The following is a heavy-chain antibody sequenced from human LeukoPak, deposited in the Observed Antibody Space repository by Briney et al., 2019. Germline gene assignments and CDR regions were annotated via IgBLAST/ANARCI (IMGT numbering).Heavy chain of an antibody. D-gene: IGHD5-24*01. Sequence: GASVKVSCKAPGYTFTGYYMHWVRQAPGQGLEWMGRIIPILGIANYAQKFQGRVTITADKSTSTAYMELSSLRSEDTAVYYCARDPPKMATIRDDAFDIWGQGTMVTVSS. CDR1: GYTFTGYY. J-gene: IGHJ3*02. CDR2: IIPILGIA. CDR3: ARDPPKMATIRDDAFDI. V-gene: IGHV1-69*04.